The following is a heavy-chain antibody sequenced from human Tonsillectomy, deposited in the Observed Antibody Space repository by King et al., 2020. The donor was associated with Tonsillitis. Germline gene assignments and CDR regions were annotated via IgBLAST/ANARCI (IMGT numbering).Heavy chain of an antibody. CDR3: ARVRVVRYHFSSGYYGYLDY. J-gene: IGHJ4*02. D-gene: IGHD3-22*01. V-gene: IGHV3-11*06. Sequence: VQLVESGGGLVKPGDSLRLSCAASGFTFSDHYMSWIRQVPGKGLEWLSDITKSSDYTKYADSVKGRFSISRDNANSSLYLHMKNLRVEDTAVYYCARVRVVRYHFSSGYYGYLDYWGQGIRFTVSS. CDR1: GFTFSDHY. CDR2: ITKSSDYT.